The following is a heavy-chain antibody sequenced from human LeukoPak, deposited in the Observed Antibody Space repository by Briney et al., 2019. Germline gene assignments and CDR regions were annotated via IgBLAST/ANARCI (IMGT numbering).Heavy chain of an antibody. CDR2: IWYDGSNK. D-gene: IGHD6-25*01. J-gene: IGHJ4*02. CDR3: ARSYRSGWHYFDY. CDR1: GFTFSSYG. Sequence: PGGSLRLSCAASGFTFSSYGMHWVRQAPGKGLEWVAVIWYDGSNKYYADSVKGRFTISRDISKNTLYLQMNSLRAEDTAVYYCARSYRSGWHYFDYWGQGTLVTVSS. V-gene: IGHV3-33*01.